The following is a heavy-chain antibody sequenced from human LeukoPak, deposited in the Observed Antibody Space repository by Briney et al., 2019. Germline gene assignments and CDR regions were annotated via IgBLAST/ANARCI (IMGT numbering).Heavy chain of an antibody. D-gene: IGHD5-24*01. CDR1: GYTFTSYY. CDR2: INPSGGST. V-gene: IGHV1-46*01. CDR3: ARDSGGMATIAYYFDY. Sequence: ASVKVSCKASGYTFTSYYMYWVRQAPGQGLEWMGIINPSGGSTSYAQKFQGRVTMTRDTSTSTVYMELSSLRSEDTAVYYCARDSGGMATIAYYFDYWGQGTLVTVSS. J-gene: IGHJ4*02.